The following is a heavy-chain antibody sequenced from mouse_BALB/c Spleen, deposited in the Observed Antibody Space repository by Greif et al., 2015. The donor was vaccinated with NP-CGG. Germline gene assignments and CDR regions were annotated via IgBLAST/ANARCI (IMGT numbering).Heavy chain of an antibody. CDR3: TRDGFAY. CDR2: IYPGSGST. CDR1: GYTFTSYW. Sequence: KQSGSELVRPGASVKLSCKASGYTFTSYWMHWVKQRHGQGLEWIGNIYPGSGSTNYDEKFKSKGTLTVYTSSSTAYMHLSSLTSEDSAVYYCTRDGFAYWGQGTLVTVSA. J-gene: IGHJ3*01. V-gene: IGHV1S22*01.